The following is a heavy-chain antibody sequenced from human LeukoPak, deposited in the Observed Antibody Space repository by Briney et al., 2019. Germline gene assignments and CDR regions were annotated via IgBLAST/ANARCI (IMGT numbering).Heavy chain of an antibody. CDR2: IYTSGNT. Sequence: SETLTLTCTVSGGSISSYYWSWIQQPAGKGLEWIGRIYTSGNTNYNPSLKSRVTMSVDTSKNQFSLTLSSVTAADTAVYYCARDGGIAAAAPNWYFDLWGRGTLVTVSS. V-gene: IGHV4-4*07. CDR1: GGSISSYY. J-gene: IGHJ2*01. D-gene: IGHD6-13*01. CDR3: ARDGGIAAAAPNWYFDL.